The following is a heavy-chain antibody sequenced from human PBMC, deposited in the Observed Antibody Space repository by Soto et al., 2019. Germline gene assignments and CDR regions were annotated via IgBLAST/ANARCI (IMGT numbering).Heavy chain of an antibody. J-gene: IGHJ4*02. CDR1: GGSISSGGYS. V-gene: IGHV4-30-2*01. CDR2: ISHSGST. CDR3: ARGGLLPGY. Sequence: SETLSLTCAVSGGSISSGGYSWSWIRQPPGKGLEWIGYISHSGSTYFNPSLKSRVTISVDRSKNQFSLKLSSVTAADTAVYYCARGGLLPGYWGQGTLVTVS. D-gene: IGHD6-19*01.